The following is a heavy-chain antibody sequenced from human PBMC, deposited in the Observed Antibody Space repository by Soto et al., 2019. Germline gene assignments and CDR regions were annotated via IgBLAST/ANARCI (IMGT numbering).Heavy chain of an antibody. J-gene: IGHJ6*02. D-gene: IGHD5-12*01. CDR3: ARDGKVDIDRGGYYYYDMDV. CDR1: GGSVGTGINY. Sequence: QVQLQESGPGLVRPSETLSLTCTVSGGSVGTGINYWTWIRQPPGEGLEWIGNIFTIGSANYDPSLKTRVTISVDTSKNQFSLKLTSVTAADTAVYYCARDGKVDIDRGGYYYYDMDVWGQGTTVTVSS. V-gene: IGHV4-61*01. CDR2: IFTIGSA.